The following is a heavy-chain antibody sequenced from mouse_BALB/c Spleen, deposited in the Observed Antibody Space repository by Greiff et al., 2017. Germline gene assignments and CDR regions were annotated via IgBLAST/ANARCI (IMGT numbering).Heavy chain of an antibody. D-gene: IGHD1-1*01. Sequence: QVQLKQSGPGLVAPSQSLSITCTVSGFSLTGYGVNWVRQPPGKGLEWLGMIWGDGSTDYNSALKSRLSISKDNSKSQVFLKMNSLQTDDTARYYCARDRVYYYGRVPMDYWGQGTSVTVSS. CDR2: IWGDGST. J-gene: IGHJ4*01. V-gene: IGHV2-6-7*01. CDR1: GFSLTGYG. CDR3: ARDRVYYYGRVPMDY.